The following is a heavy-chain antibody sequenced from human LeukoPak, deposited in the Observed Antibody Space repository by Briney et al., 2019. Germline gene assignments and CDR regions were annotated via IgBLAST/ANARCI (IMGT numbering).Heavy chain of an antibody. D-gene: IGHD3-22*01. CDR2: ISGSGTST. CDR3: ASRNYYDSSGYYYYYFDY. Sequence: GGSLRLSCAACGFTFSNYAMSWVRQAPGKGLEWVSGISGSGTSTYYADSVKGRFTISRDNSKNTLYLQMNSLRAEDTAVYYCASRNYYDSSGYYYYYFDYWGQGILVTVSS. V-gene: IGHV3-23*01. J-gene: IGHJ4*02. CDR1: GFTFSNYA.